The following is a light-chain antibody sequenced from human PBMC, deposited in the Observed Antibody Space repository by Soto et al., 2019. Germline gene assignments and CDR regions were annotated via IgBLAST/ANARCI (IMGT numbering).Light chain of an antibody. V-gene: IGLV1-44*01. J-gene: IGLJ3*02. CDR1: GSNIGSNS. CDR3: AAWDDSLNGVV. CDR2: GNS. Sequence: QSVLTQPPSTSGTPGQRVTISCSGSGSNIGSNSVNWYQQHPPTAPKLLLYGNSQRPSGVPDRFSGSKSGTSASLAISGLHSEDEADYYCAAWDDSLNGVVFGGGTKLTVL.